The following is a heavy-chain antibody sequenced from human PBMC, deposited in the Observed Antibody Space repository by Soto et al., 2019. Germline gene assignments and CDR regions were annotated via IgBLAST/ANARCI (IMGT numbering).Heavy chain of an antibody. V-gene: IGHV4-4*07. D-gene: IGHD3-9*01. CDR1: GGSISSYY. CDR3: ARGALTYYDILTGYYPIGWFDP. Sequence: PSETLSLTCTVSGGSISSYYWSWIRQPAGKGLEWIGRIYTSGSTNYNPSLKSRVTISVDTSKNQFSLKLSSVTAADTAVYYCARGALTYYDILTGYYPIGWFDPWGQGTLVTVSS. J-gene: IGHJ5*02. CDR2: IYTSGST.